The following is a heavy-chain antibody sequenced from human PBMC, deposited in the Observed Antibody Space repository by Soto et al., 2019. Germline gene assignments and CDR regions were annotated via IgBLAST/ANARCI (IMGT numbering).Heavy chain of an antibody. CDR1: GFIFSNYG. Sequence: QVQLVESGGGVVQPGRSLRLSCAASGFIFSNYGMYWVRQAPGKGLEWVALIWYDGTNKYYAESVKGRFTISRDNSKNTLYLQMNSLRAEDTAVYYCARDRYCSGGSCYYLFDYWGQGTLVTVSS. CDR3: ARDRYCSGGSCYYLFDY. V-gene: IGHV3-33*01. J-gene: IGHJ4*02. D-gene: IGHD2-15*01. CDR2: IWYDGTNK.